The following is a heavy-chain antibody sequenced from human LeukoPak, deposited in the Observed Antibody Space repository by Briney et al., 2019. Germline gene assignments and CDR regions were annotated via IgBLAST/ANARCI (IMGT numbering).Heavy chain of an antibody. V-gene: IGHV3-7*01. D-gene: IGHD2-8*01. CDR1: GFTFSNYW. Sequence: GGSLRLSCAASGFTFSNYWMSWVRQAPGKGLEWVANIKQDGSETYYVDSVTGRFTISRDNAKNSLFLQMNSLTAEDTAVYYCARKGGTRGPLNYWGQGTLVTVSS. CDR3: ARKGGTRGPLNY. CDR2: IKQDGSET. J-gene: IGHJ4*02.